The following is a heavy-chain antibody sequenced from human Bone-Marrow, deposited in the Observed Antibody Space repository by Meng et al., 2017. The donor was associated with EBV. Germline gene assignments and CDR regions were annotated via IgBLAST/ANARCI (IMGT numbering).Heavy chain of an antibody. Sequence: QGERQVGGRGLLKPWATLSLTCAVYGGSFSGYYWSWIRQPPGKGLEWIGEINHSGSTNYSPSLKSRVTISVDTSKNQFSLKLSSVTAADTAVYYCARSAKGYFGLWGRGTLVTVSS. V-gene: IGHV4-34*01. J-gene: IGHJ2*01. CDR3: ARSAKGYFGL. CDR2: INHSGST. CDR1: GGSFSGYY.